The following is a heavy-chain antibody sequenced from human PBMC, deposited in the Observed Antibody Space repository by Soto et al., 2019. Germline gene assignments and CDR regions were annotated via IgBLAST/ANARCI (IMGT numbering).Heavy chain of an antibody. Sequence: PSQTLSLTCAISGDSVSSNSAAWNWIRQSPSRGLEWLGRTYYKSKWYNDYAVSVKSRITLNPDTSKNQFSLQLNSVTPEDTAVYYCTRALLVWFGSMDVWGKGTTGTVSS. V-gene: IGHV6-1*01. CDR1: GDSVSSNSAA. CDR2: TYYKSKWYN. D-gene: IGHD3-10*01. CDR3: TRALLVWFGSMDV. J-gene: IGHJ6*03.